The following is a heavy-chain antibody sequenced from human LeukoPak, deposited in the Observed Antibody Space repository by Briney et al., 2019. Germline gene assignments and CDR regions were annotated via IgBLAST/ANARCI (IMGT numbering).Heavy chain of an antibody. CDR2: ISYDGNNK. D-gene: IGHD5-18*01. V-gene: IGHV3-30-3*01. CDR1: GFTFSSYA. J-gene: IGHJ3*02. CDR3: ARDPKGGFSFGWGAFDI. Sequence: GGSLRLSCAASGFTFSSYAMHWVRQAPGKGLEWVTIISYDGNNKYYADSVKGRFIISRDNSKNTLYVQMNSLRGEDTAVYYCARDPKGGFSFGWGAFDIWGQGTMVTVAS.